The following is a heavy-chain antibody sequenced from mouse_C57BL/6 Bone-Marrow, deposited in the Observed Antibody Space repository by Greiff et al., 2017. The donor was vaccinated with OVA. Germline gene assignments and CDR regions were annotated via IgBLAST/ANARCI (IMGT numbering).Heavy chain of an antibody. V-gene: IGHV1-59*01. J-gene: IGHJ1*03. CDR1: GYTFTSYW. Sequence: VQLQQSGAELVRPGTSVKLSCKASGYTFTSYWMHWVKQRPGQGLEWIGVIDPSDSYTNYNQKFKGKATLTVDTSSSTAYMQLSSLTSEDSAVYYCAPTVVATSHWYFDVWGTGTTVTVSS. CDR2: IDPSDSYT. CDR3: APTVVATSHWYFDV. D-gene: IGHD1-1*01.